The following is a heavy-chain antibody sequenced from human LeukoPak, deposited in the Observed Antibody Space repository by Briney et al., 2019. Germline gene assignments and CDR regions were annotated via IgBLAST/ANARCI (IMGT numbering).Heavy chain of an antibody. CDR3: ARVRITMVRGGRYYYYYYVDV. D-gene: IGHD3-10*01. Sequence: GGSLRLSCAASGFTFSSYAMHWVRQAPGKGLEWVAVISYDGSNKYYADSVKGRFTISRDNAKNSLYLQMNSLRAEDTAVYYCARVRITMVRGGRYYYYYYVDVWGKGTTVTVSS. J-gene: IGHJ6*03. CDR2: ISYDGSNK. V-gene: IGHV3-30*04. CDR1: GFTFSSYA.